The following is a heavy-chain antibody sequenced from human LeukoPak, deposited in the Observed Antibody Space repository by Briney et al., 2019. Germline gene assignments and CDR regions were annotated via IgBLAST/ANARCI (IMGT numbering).Heavy chain of an antibody. CDR2: ISTYNANT. CDR1: GYTFTSYG. Sequence: ASVKVSCKASGYTFTSYGISWVRQAPGQGLEWMGWISTYNANTHYPQKLQGRVTMTTDTSTSTAYMELRSLRSDDTAVYYCARGYCSGGSCQDDDAFDIWGQGTMVTVSS. V-gene: IGHV1-18*01. J-gene: IGHJ3*02. D-gene: IGHD2-15*01. CDR3: ARGYCSGGSCQDDDAFDI.